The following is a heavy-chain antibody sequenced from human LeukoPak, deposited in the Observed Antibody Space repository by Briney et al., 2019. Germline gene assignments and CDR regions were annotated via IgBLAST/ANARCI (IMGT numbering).Heavy chain of an antibody. CDR3: AIQPWGSGNNWYFDL. D-gene: IGHD7-27*01. Sequence: ASVKVSFKASGYTFTAYYIHWVRQAPGQGLEWMGWISPNSGGTDYAQKFQGRVTMTRDTSTSTAYVELSSLTSDDTAVYYCAIQPWGSGNNWYFDLWGRGTLVTVSS. CDR1: GYTFTAYY. CDR2: ISPNSGGT. J-gene: IGHJ2*01. V-gene: IGHV1-2*02.